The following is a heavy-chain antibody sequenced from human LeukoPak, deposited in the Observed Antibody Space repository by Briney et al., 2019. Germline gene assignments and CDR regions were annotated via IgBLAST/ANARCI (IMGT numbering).Heavy chain of an antibody. Sequence: SQTLSLTCAISGDSVSSNSAAWNWIRQSPSRGLEWLGRTYYTSKWYNDYAVPVKSRIAINPDTSKNQFSLQLNSVTPEDTDVYYCAIGPIFSGRYWNWFDPWGQGTLVTVSS. J-gene: IGHJ5*02. CDR2: TYYTSKWYN. D-gene: IGHD2-8*02. CDR3: AIGPIFSGRYWNWFDP. CDR1: GDSVSSNSAA. V-gene: IGHV6-1*01.